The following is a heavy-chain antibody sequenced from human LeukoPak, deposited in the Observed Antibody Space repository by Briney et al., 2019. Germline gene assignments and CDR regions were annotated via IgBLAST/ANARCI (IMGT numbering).Heavy chain of an antibody. J-gene: IGHJ4*02. CDR3: TRLIDIVVVPAADKFDY. V-gene: IGHV3-73*01. CDR2: IRSKANSYAT. D-gene: IGHD2-2*01. Sequence: GGSLRLSCAASGFTFSGSAMHWVRQASGKGLEWVGRIRSKANSYATAYAASVKGRFTISRDDSKNTAYLQMNSLKTEDTAVYYCTRLIDIVVVPAADKFDYWGQGTLVTVYS. CDR1: GFTFSGSA.